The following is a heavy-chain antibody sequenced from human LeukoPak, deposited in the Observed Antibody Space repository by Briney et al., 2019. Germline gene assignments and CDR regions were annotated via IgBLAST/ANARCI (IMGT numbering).Heavy chain of an antibody. CDR3: ARGGAARLHFQN. Sequence: SETLSLTCTVSGGSISTYYWNWIRQPPGKGLEWIEYIYHSGSTNYNPSLQSRVTISVDTSKNQSSLNLNSVTAADTAVYYCARGGAARLHFQNWGQGTLVTVSS. D-gene: IGHD6-6*01. J-gene: IGHJ1*01. V-gene: IGHV4-59*01. CDR1: GGSISTYY. CDR2: IYHSGST.